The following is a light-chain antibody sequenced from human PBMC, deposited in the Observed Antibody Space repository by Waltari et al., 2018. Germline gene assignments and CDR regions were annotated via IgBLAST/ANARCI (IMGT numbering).Light chain of an antibody. Sequence: QSALTQPASVSGSPGQSITISCTGTSNDIGDYNYVSWYQHPSGKAPKLMIYDVTERPSGVSNRFSGSKSGNTASLTISGLQADDEADYYCTSFSTISTSLFGGGTKVTVL. CDR2: DVT. CDR3: TSFSTISTSL. CDR1: SNDIGDYNY. V-gene: IGLV2-14*03. J-gene: IGLJ3*02.